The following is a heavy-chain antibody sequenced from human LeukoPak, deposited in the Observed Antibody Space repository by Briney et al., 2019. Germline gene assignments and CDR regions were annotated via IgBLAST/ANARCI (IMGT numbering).Heavy chain of an antibody. Sequence: SVKVSCKASGGTFSSYAISWVRQAPGQGLEWMGRIIPILGIANYAQKLQGRVTITADKSTSTAYMELSSLRAEDTAVYYCARMRCSSASCYKFDYWGQGTLVTVSS. D-gene: IGHD2-2*02. V-gene: IGHV1-69*04. CDR1: GGTFSSYA. CDR2: IIPILGIA. CDR3: ARMRCSSASCYKFDY. J-gene: IGHJ4*02.